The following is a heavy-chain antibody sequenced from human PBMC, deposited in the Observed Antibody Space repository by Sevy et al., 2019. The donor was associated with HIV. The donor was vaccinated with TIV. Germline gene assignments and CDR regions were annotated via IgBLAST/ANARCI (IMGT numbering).Heavy chain of an antibody. D-gene: IGHD5-12*01. CDR1: GFTFSSYW. Sequence: GGSLRLSCAASGFTFSSYWMSWVRQAPGKGLEWVANIKQDGSGKYYVDSVKGRFTISRDNAKNSLYLQMNRLRVDDTAVYYCARDGQLVATTGIDYWGQGTLVTVSS. J-gene: IGHJ4*02. V-gene: IGHV3-7*01. CDR3: ARDGQLVATTGIDY. CDR2: IKQDGSGK.